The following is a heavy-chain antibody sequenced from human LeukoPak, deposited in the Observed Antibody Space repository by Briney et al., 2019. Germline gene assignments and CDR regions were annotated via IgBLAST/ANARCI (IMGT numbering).Heavy chain of an antibody. CDR3: ARVEPAADAFDI. CDR2: ISAYNGNT. Sequence: ASVKVSCKASGYTFTSYGISWVRQAPGQGLEWMGWISAYNGNTNYAQKLQGRVTMTTDTSTSTAYMELRSLRPDDRAVYYCARVEPAADAFDIWGQGTMVTVSS. J-gene: IGHJ3*02. V-gene: IGHV1-18*01. D-gene: IGHD2-2*01. CDR1: GYTFTSYG.